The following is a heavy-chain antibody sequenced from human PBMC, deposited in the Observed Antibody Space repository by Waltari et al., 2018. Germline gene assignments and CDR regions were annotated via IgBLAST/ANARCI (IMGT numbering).Heavy chain of an antibody. V-gene: IGHV4-34*01. D-gene: IGHD2-15*01. CDR2: IHHSGST. CDR3: AKERCGGGRCYSDFFDY. Sequence: QVQLQQWGAGLLKPSETLSLTCAVYGGSFSGYYWSWIRQPPGKGLEWIGEIHHSGSTNYNPSLKSRGTISVDTSKNQFSLKLSSVTAVDTAVYYCAKERCGGGRCYSDFFDYWGQGALVTVSS. CDR1: GGSFSGYY. J-gene: IGHJ4*02.